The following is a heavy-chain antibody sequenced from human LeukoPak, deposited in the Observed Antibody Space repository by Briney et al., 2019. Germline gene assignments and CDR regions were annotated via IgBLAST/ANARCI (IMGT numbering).Heavy chain of an antibody. J-gene: IGHJ4*02. D-gene: IGHD2-21*01. CDR3: ARVVVWSFDY. CDR1: GFTFSSYS. Sequence: PGGSLRLSCAASGFTFSSYSMNWVRQAPGKGLEWVSVIYSGGSTYYADSVKGRFTISRDNSKNTLYLQMNSLRAEDTAVYYCARVVVWSFDYWGQGTLVTVSS. V-gene: IGHV3-53*01. CDR2: IYSGGST.